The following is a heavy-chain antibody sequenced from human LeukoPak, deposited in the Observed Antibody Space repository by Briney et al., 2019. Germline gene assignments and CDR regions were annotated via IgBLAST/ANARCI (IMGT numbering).Heavy chain of an antibody. D-gene: IGHD2-2*01. CDR1: GYTFTSYY. V-gene: IGHV1-46*01. CDR2: INPSGGST. CDR3: AREAAVVPAAAHNWFDP. J-gene: IGHJ5*02. Sequence: ASVKVSCKASGYTFTSYYMHWVRQAPGQGLEWMGIINPSGGSTSYAQKFQGRVTMTRDTSTSTVYMELSSLRSEDTAVYYCAREAAVVPAAAHNWFDPWGQGTLVTVSS.